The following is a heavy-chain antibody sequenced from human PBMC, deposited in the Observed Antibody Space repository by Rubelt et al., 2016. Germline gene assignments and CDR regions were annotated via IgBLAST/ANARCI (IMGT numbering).Heavy chain of an antibody. V-gene: IGHV3-23*01. D-gene: IGHD6-13*01. CDR2: ISDSGGNT. J-gene: IGHJ4*02. CDR3: ARDLYSTSWYPASFDS. Sequence: GGSLRLSCAASGFTFSSYAMTWVRQAPGKGLEWVATISDSGGNTYYADSVKGRFTISRDNSKNTLYLQMNSLRAEDTAVYYCARDLYSTSWYPASFDSWGQGTLVTVSS. CDR1: GFTFSSYA.